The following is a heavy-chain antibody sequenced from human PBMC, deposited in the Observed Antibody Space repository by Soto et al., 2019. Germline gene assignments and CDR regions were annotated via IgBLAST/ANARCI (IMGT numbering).Heavy chain of an antibody. CDR3: ASSPTEYYDSSGYYYFDY. J-gene: IGHJ4*02. D-gene: IGHD3-22*01. CDR2: INHSGST. Sequence: SETLSLTCAVYGGSFSGYYWSWIRQPPGKGLEWIGEINHSGSTNYNPSLKSRATISVDTSKNQFSLKLSSVTAADTAVYYCASSPTEYYDSSGYYYFDYWGQGTLVTVSS. V-gene: IGHV4-34*01. CDR1: GGSFSGYY.